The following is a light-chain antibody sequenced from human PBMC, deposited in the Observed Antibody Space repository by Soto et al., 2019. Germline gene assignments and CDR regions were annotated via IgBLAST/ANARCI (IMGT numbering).Light chain of an antibody. CDR1: SCNIGTNT. V-gene: IGLV1-44*01. Sequence: QSVLTQPPSASGTPGQRVTISCSSASCNIGTNTVTWFQQLPGTAPKLLIYLNNQRPSGVPDRFSGSRSGTSAFLAISGLQSEDEAEYYCASWDDSLNGHVFGTGTTLTVL. J-gene: IGLJ1*01. CDR3: ASWDDSLNGHV. CDR2: LNN.